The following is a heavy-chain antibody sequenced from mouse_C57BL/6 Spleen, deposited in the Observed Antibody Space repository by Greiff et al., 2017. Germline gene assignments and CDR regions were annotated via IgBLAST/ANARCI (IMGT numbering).Heavy chain of an antibody. CDR3: ARFPNWDPFDY. D-gene: IGHD4-1*02. Sequence: EVQLQQSGPELVKPGASVKISCKASGYTFTDYYMNWVKQSHGKSLEWIGDINPNNGGTSYNQKFKGKATLTVDKSSSTAYMELRSLTSEDSAVYYCARFPNWDPFDYWGQGTTLTVSS. CDR2: INPNNGGT. V-gene: IGHV1-26*01. CDR1: GYTFTDYY. J-gene: IGHJ2*01.